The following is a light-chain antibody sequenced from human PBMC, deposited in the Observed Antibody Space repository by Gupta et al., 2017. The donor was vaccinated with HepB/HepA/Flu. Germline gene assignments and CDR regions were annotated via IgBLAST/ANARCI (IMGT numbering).Light chain of an antibody. Sequence: QSALTQPASVSGSPGQPIPISCTGTSSDVGGYNYVSWYQQHPGKAPKLMIYDVSNRPSGVSDRFSGSKSGNTASLTISGLQAEDEADYYCSSYTSSSTGVFGTGTKVTVL. CDR2: DVS. V-gene: IGLV2-14*01. CDR3: SSYTSSSTGV. CDR1: SSDVGGYNY. J-gene: IGLJ1*01.